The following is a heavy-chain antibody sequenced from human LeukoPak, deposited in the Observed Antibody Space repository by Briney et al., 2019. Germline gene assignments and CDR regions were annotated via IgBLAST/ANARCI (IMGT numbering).Heavy chain of an antibody. V-gene: IGHV3-48*04. CDR3: ARDSSWSGDY. CDR2: IGSSSRTI. D-gene: IGHD6-13*01. CDR1: GFPFSSYS. J-gene: IGHJ4*02. Sequence: GSLRLSCAASGFPFSSYSMNWVRQAPGKGLEWVSYIGSSSRTIYYADSVKGRFTISRDNAKNSLYLQMNSLRAEDTAVYYCARDSSWSGDYWGQGTLVTVSS.